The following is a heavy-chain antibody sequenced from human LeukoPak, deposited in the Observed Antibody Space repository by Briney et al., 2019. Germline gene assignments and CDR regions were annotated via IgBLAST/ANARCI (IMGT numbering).Heavy chain of an antibody. V-gene: IGHV3-21*01. CDR1: GFTFSSYS. CDR2: IGSSGNYI. D-gene: IGHD3-10*01. Sequence: GGSLRLSGAASGFTFSSYSMNWVRQAPGKGLEWVSCIGSSGNYIYYADSVKGRFTISRDNAKNSLYLLMNSLRAEDTAVYYCARTHVADDITMPGWGQGTLVTVSS. J-gene: IGHJ4*02. CDR3: ARTHVADDITMPG.